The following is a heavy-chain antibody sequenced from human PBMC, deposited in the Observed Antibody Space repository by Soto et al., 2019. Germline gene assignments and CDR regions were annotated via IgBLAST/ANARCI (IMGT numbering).Heavy chain of an antibody. CDR3: ARGGYFDSSNYLAY. Sequence: ASVKVSCKASGYTFTSYGINWVRHAPGRGLEWMGWINPGNGNTKYSQQFQGRVIIDRDTSASTAYMELSSLRPEDTAVYYCARGGYFDSSNYLAYWGLGTLVTVSS. CDR2: INPGNGNT. V-gene: IGHV1-3*01. CDR1: GYTFTSYG. D-gene: IGHD3-22*01. J-gene: IGHJ4*02.